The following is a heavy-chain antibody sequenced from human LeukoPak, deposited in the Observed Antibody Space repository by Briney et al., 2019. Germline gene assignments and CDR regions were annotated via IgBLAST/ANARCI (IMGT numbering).Heavy chain of an antibody. D-gene: IGHD6-19*01. CDR3: ARQIGGRLVRGFDF. CDR2: VYFTGSS. J-gene: IGHJ4*02. V-gene: IGHV4-39*01. CDR1: GDSISSTGHY. Sequence: PSETLSLTCTVSGDSISSTGHYWGWIRQPPGTGLEWIGSVYFTGSSFYNPSLKSRVTISVDTSKNQFSLNVASVTAADTAAYYCARQIGGRLVRGFDFWGQGSLVTVSS.